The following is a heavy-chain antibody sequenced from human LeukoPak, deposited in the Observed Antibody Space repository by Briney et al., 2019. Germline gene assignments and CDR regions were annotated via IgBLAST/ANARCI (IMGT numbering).Heavy chain of an antibody. Sequence: GGSLRLSCAASGLTFSSYWMHWVRHAPGKGRVWVSRINSDGSTTTYADSVKGRFTISRDNAKNTLYLKMNSLRAEDTAVYYCARDRRLWNMDVWGKGTTVTISS. CDR2: INSDGSTT. D-gene: IGHD4/OR15-4a*01. V-gene: IGHV3-74*01. J-gene: IGHJ6*03. CDR1: GLTFSSYW. CDR3: ARDRRLWNMDV.